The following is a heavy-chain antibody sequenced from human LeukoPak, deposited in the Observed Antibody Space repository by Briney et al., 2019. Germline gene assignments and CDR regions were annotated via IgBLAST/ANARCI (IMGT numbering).Heavy chain of an antibody. CDR2: ISSSGSTI. CDR3: ARARLRVALLGTDDAFDI. J-gene: IGHJ3*02. CDR1: GFTFSSYE. V-gene: IGHV3-48*03. Sequence: GGSLRLSCAASGFTFSSYEMNWVRQAPGKGLEWVSYISSSGSTIYYADSVKGRFTISRDNAKNSLYLQMNSLRAEDTAVYYCARARLRVALLGTDDAFDIWGQGTMVTVSS. D-gene: IGHD2-15*01.